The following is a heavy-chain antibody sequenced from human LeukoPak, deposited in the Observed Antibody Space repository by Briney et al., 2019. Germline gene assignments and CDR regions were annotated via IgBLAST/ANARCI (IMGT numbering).Heavy chain of an antibody. J-gene: IGHJ4*02. CDR3: ARRGRIAAAGTDQYYFDY. Sequence: GGSLRLSCAASGFTFSSYWMSWVRQAPGKGPEWVANIKQDGSEKYYVDSVKGRFTISRDNAKNSLYLQMNSLRAEDTAVYYCARRGRIAAAGTDQYYFDYWGQGTLVTVSS. D-gene: IGHD6-13*01. V-gene: IGHV3-7*01. CDR2: IKQDGSEK. CDR1: GFTFSSYW.